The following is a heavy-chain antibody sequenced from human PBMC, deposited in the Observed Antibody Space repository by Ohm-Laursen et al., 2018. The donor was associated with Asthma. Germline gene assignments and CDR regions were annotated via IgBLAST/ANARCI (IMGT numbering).Heavy chain of an antibody. D-gene: IGHD2-2*02. J-gene: IGHJ6*02. V-gene: IGHV3-30*03. Sequence: SLRLSCSAPGFTFSSYGMHWVRQAPGKGLEWVAVISYDGSNKYYADSVKGRFTISRDNSKNTLYLQMNSLRAEDTAVYYCARDGGYLCSSTSCDKGGYYYYGMDVWGQGTTVTVSS. CDR2: ISYDGSNK. CDR1: GFTFSSYG. CDR3: ARDGGYLCSSTSCDKGGYYYYGMDV.